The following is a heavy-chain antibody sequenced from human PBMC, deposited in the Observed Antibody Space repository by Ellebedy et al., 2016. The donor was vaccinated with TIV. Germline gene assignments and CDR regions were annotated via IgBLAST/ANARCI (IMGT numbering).Heavy chain of an antibody. Sequence: PGGSLRLSCAASGFTFSSYAMNWVRQAPGKGLEWVSYIDGSGGFIKYADSVKGRFTISRANAKNSLYLQMNSLRAEDTAVYYCARVSSGSYKTDFDYWGQGILVTVSS. CDR1: GFTFSSYA. J-gene: IGHJ4*02. V-gene: IGHV3-21*01. D-gene: IGHD1-26*01. CDR2: IDGSGGFI. CDR3: ARVSSGSYKTDFDY.